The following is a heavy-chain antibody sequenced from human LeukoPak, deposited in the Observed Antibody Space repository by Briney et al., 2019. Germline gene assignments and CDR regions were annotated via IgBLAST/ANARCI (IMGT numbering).Heavy chain of an antibody. CDR1: GGTFSSYA. Sequence: GASVKVSCKASGGTFSSYAISWVRQAPGQGLEWMGGIIPIFGTANYAQKFQGRVTITADKSTSTAYMELSSLRSEDTAVYYCARRYYYDSSGYPQYWFDPWGQGTLVTVSS. CDR2: IIPIFGTA. J-gene: IGHJ5*02. D-gene: IGHD3-22*01. CDR3: ARRYYYDSSGYPQYWFDP. V-gene: IGHV1-69*06.